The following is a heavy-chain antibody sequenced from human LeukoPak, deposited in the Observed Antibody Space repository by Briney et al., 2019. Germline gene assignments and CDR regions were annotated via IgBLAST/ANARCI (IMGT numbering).Heavy chain of an antibody. D-gene: IGHD3-10*01. Sequence: GESLKISCETSGYTFTNLWIGWVRQMPEKGLEYMGMISPGDPDARYNPSFQGQVTISVDNSISTAYLQWTSLKASDTAMYYCARHSAHLDGFDLWGPGTLVAV. CDR1: GYTFTNLW. CDR2: ISPGDPDA. J-gene: IGHJ3*01. V-gene: IGHV5-51*01. CDR3: ARHSAHLDGFDL.